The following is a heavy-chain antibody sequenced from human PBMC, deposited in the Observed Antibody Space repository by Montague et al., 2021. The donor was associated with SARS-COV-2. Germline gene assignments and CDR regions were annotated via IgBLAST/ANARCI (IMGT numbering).Heavy chain of an antibody. CDR1: GGSFSGYY. CDR3: ARGARQGDGFSIGAFDY. CDR2: INHSGST. J-gene: IGHJ4*02. D-gene: IGHD6-6*01. V-gene: IGHV4-34*01. Sequence: SETLSLTCGVYGGSFSGYYWNWIRQPPGKGLEWIGEINHSGSTNYNPSLKSRVTTSVDTSKNQFSLKLSSVTAADTAVYYCARGARQGDGFSIGAFDYWGQGTLVTVSS.